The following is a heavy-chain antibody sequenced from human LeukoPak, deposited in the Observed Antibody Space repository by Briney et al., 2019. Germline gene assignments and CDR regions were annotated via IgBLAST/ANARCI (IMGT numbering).Heavy chain of an antibody. D-gene: IGHD2-2*01. J-gene: IGHJ5*02. CDR2: IYYSGST. Sequence: KPSETLSLTCTVSGGSVSSYYWSWIRQPPGKGLEWIGYIYYSGSTNYNPSLKSRVTISVDTSKNQFSLKLSSVTAADTAVYYCARRLFLPAALWAGVWFDPWGQGTLVTVSS. V-gene: IGHV4-59*08. CDR1: GGSVSSYY. CDR3: ARRLFLPAALWAGVWFDP.